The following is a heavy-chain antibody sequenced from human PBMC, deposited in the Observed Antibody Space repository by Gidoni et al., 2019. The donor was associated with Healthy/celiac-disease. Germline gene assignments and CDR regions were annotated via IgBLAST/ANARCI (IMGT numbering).Heavy chain of an antibody. J-gene: IGHJ4*02. CDR3: TRWVSY. CDR1: GFTFGDSA. V-gene: IGHV3-49*03. CDR2: IRSKAYGGTT. D-gene: IGHD2-21*01. Sequence: ELQLVDSVGCLVQPGRSLRLSGTASGFTFGDSAMIWFRQAPGKGLECVGFIRSKAYGGTTEYAAAVKGRFTISRDDSKSTAYLQMNSLKTEDTAVYYCTRWVSYWGQGTLVTVSS.